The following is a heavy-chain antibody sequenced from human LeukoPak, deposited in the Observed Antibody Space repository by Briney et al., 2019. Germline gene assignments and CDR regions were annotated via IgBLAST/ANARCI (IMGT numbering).Heavy chain of an antibody. J-gene: IGHJ4*02. CDR2: INHSGST. D-gene: IGHD2-21*01. CDR3: ARDHNIVVVGY. V-gene: IGHV4-34*01. Sequence: PSETLSLTCAVYGGSIRGYYWNWIRQAPGKGLEWIGEINHSGSTNYNPSLKSRVTISVDTSKNQFSLKLSSVTAADTAVYYCARDHNIVVVGYWGQGTLVTVSS. CDR1: GGSIRGYY.